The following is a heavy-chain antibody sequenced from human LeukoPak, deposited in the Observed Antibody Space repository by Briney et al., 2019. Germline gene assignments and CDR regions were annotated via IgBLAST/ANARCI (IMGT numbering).Heavy chain of an antibody. V-gene: IGHV1-46*01. CDR1: GYTFTNYY. Sequence: ASVKVSCKASGYTFTNYYIHWVRQAPGHGLEWMGIINPGGRSTSYAQKFQGRVTMTRDTSTSTVYMELSSLRSEDTAVYYCAREIGPIQLHLWGSAFDYWGQGTLVTVSS. D-gene: IGHD5-24*01. CDR2: INPGGRST. CDR3: AREIGPIQLHLWGSAFDY. J-gene: IGHJ4*02.